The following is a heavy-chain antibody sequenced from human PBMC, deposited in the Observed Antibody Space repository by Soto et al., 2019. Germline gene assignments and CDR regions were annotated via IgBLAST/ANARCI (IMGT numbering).Heavy chain of an antibody. CDR3: ARWGTTGGLDV. V-gene: IGHV3-30*19. CDR2: TSYDGGDK. J-gene: IGHJ1*01. CDR1: GFTFRSYV. Sequence: QVQLVESGGGVVQPGTSLRVSCVGSGFTFRSYVIHWVRQAPGKGLEWVALTSYDGGDKYYDDSVRGRFTISRDNSRNTVDLEMDSRRLEDTALYYCARWGTTGGLDVWGQGTLVSVSS. D-gene: IGHD3-16*01.